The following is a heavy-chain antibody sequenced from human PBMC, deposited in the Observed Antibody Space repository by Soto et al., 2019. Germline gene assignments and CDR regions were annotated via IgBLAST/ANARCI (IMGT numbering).Heavy chain of an antibody. V-gene: IGHV3-11*06. CDR3: VKSGDNYNALDY. CDR2: SSNSGSFT. D-gene: IGHD1-1*01. J-gene: IGHJ4*02. Sequence: PGGSLRLSCTASGFTLSDHYISWIRQAPGKGLEWIGYSSNSGSFTRYADSVKGRFSISRDNAKNSLYLQINSLRGDDTAIYYCVKSGDNYNALDYCGQGTPVTVSS. CDR1: GFTLSDHY.